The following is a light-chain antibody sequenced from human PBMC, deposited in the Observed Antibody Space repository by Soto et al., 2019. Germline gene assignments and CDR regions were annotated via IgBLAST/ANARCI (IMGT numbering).Light chain of an antibody. V-gene: IGKV3-20*01. J-gene: IGKJ2*01. CDR2: DAS. CDR1: RSVSSY. Sequence: PGESAPRTCRATRSVSSYLAWYQQKPGQAPRLLIYDASSRPTDIPARFSGSGSGTDFTLTISRLEPEDFAVYYCQQYGSSPRTFGQGTKVDI. CDR3: QQYGSSPRT.